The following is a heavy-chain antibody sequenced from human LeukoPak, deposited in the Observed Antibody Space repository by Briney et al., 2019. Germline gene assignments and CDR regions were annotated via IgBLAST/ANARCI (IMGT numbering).Heavy chain of an antibody. J-gene: IGHJ5*02. CDR2: INHSGST. V-gene: IGHV4-34*01. CDR3: ARGVIAAAGSEGWFDP. Sequence: SETLSLTCAVYGGSFSGYYWSWIRQPPGKGLEWIWEINHSGSTNYNPSLRRRVTISVDTSKNQFSLKLSSVTAADTAVYYCARGVIAAAGSEGWFDPWGQGTLVTVSS. D-gene: IGHD6-13*01. CDR1: GGSFSGYY.